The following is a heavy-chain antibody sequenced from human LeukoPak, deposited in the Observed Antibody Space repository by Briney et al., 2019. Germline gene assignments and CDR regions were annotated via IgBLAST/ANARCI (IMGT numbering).Heavy chain of an antibody. Sequence: PGGSLRLSCAASGFTFSSYSMNWVRQAPGKGLEWVSSISSSSNYIYYADSVKGRFTISRDNSKNTLYLQMNSLRAEDTAVYYCAKGGEIWFGELLPYDYWGQGTLVTVSS. CDR3: AKGGEIWFGELLPYDY. J-gene: IGHJ4*02. D-gene: IGHD3-10*01. CDR1: GFTFSSYS. V-gene: IGHV3-21*04. CDR2: ISSSSNYI.